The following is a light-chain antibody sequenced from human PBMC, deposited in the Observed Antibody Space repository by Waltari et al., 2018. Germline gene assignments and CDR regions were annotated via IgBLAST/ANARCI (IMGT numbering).Light chain of an antibody. J-gene: IGLJ2*01. CDR2: EVN. Sequence: QSALTQPPPASGSPGQSVTVPCAGTSSDIGSYKYVSWYQQYPGKTPNIILYEVNKRPSGVPDRFSGSKSGNTAYLTVSGLQTEDEADYYCSSYTGPKMYIIFGGGTKLTVL. CDR1: SSDIGSYKY. CDR3: SSYTGPKMYII. V-gene: IGLV2-8*01.